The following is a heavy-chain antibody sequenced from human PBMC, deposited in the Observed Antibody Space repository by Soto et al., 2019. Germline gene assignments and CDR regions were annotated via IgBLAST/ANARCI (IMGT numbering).Heavy chain of an antibody. D-gene: IGHD6-19*01. J-gene: IGHJ4*02. CDR1: CGSISSSNW. Sequence: PSETLSLTCAVSCGSISSSNWWSWVRQPPGKGLEWIGEIYHSGSTNYNPSLKSRVTISVDKSKNQFSLKLSSVTAADTAVYYCARAVAGTSYYFDYWGQGTLVTVSS. CDR3: ARAVAGTSYYFDY. V-gene: IGHV4-4*02. CDR2: IYHSGST.